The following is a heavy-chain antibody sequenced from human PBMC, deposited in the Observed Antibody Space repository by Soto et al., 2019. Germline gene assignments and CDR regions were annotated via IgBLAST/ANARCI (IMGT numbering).Heavy chain of an antibody. Sequence: PSETLSLTCTVSGGSVSSGYYYWSWIRQPPGKGLEWIGYIDYSGSTNYNPSLKSRVTISVDTSRNQFSRKLSSVTAAETAVYYCARVVQKDGGLLSNYYYGMDVWGQGTMVTVSS. CDR1: GGSVSSGYYY. D-gene: IGHD3-10*01. J-gene: IGHJ6*02. CDR3: ARVVQKDGGLLSNYYYGMDV. CDR2: IDYSGST. V-gene: IGHV4-61*01.